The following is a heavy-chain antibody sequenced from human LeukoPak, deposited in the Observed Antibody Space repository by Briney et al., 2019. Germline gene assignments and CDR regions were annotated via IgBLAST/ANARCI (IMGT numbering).Heavy chain of an antibody. V-gene: IGHV5-51*01. CDR1: GGSFSSKW. Sequence: PGESLKISCKDSGGSFSSKWIGWVRQMPGKGLEWMGIIYPGNFDTRYSPSFQGHVTISVDKSINTAYLQWSSLKASDTARYYCASPNTRRSSLYFFDIWGQGTMVTVSS. J-gene: IGHJ3*02. CDR2: IYPGNFDT. CDR3: ASPNTRRSSLYFFDI. D-gene: IGHD3-9*01.